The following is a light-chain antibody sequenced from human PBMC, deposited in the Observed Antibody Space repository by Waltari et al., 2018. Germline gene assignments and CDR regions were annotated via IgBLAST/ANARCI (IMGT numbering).Light chain of an antibody. Sequence: EIVLTQSPATLSLSPGERGTLSCRASQSVSSFLTWFQQKPGQAPRLLIYDASKRATCIPARFSGSGSGTDFTLTISSLEPEDFAVYYCQQRSNWPLTFGGGTKVEFK. J-gene: IGKJ4*01. CDR3: QQRSNWPLT. CDR2: DAS. CDR1: QSVSSF. V-gene: IGKV3-11*01.